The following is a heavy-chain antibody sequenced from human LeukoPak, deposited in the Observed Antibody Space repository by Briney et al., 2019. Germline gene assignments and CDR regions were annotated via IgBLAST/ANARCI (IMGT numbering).Heavy chain of an antibody. Sequence: GGSLRLSCAASGFTFRTYWMSWVRQAPGKGLEWVAKIKQDGSEKYYVDSVKGRFTISRDNAKNSLYLQMNSLRAEDTAVYYCARDFPYYYDISGYYSDYWGQGTLVTVSS. CDR3: ARDFPYYYDISGYYSDY. CDR2: IKQDGSEK. V-gene: IGHV3-7*01. J-gene: IGHJ4*02. CDR1: GFTFRTYW. D-gene: IGHD3-22*01.